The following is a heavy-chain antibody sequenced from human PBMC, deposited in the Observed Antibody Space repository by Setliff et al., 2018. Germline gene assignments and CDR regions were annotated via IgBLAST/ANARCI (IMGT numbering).Heavy chain of an antibody. J-gene: IGHJ6*02. CDR1: GGTFSSYD. Sequence: SVQVSCKASGGTFSSYDISWVRQAPGQGLEWMGRIIPIFGTANYAQKFQGRVTITADKSTSTAYMELSRLRSEDTAVYYCARVGSSSWLHPDVYYYGMDVWGQGATVTVSS. CDR3: ARVGSSSWLHPDVYYYGMDV. D-gene: IGHD6-13*01. CDR2: IIPIFGTA. V-gene: IGHV1-69*06.